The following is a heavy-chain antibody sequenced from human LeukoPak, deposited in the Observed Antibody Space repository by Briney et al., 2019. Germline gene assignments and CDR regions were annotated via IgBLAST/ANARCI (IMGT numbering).Heavy chain of an antibody. CDR2: ISSSGSTI. CDR1: GFTFSSYE. D-gene: IGHD3-10*02. CDR3: AELGITMIGGV. V-gene: IGHV3-48*03. J-gene: IGHJ6*04. Sequence: GSLRLSRAASGFTFSSYEMNWVRQAPGKGLEWVSYISSSGSTIYYADSVKGRFTISRDNAKNSLYLQMNSLRAGDTAVYYCAELGITMIGGVWGKGTTVTISS.